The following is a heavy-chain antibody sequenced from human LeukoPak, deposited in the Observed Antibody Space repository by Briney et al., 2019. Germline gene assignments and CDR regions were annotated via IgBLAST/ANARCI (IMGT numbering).Heavy chain of an antibody. CDR2: INPSGGST. CDR1: GYTFTSYY. Sequence: ASVKVSCKASGYTFTSYYMHWVRQAPGQGLEWMGIINPSGGSTSYAQKLQGRVTITADKSTSTAYMELSSLRSEDTAVYYCARGNSILTGPLSYWGQGTLVTVSS. D-gene: IGHD3-9*01. V-gene: IGHV1-46*01. CDR3: ARGNSILTGPLSY. J-gene: IGHJ4*02.